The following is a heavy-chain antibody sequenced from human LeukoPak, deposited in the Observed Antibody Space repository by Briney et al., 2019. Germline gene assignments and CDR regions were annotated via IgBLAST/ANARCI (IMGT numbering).Heavy chain of an antibody. CDR3: ARVPRHIVVVPAARDHWYFDL. CDR1: GGTFSSYA. CDR2: IIPILGIA. J-gene: IGHJ2*01. V-gene: IGHV1-69*04. D-gene: IGHD2-2*01. Sequence: SVKVSCKASGGTFSSYAISWVRQAPGQGLEWMGRIIPILGIANYAQKFQGRVTITADKSTSTAYMELSSLRSEDTAAYYCARVPRHIVVVPAARDHWYFDLWGRGTLVTVSS.